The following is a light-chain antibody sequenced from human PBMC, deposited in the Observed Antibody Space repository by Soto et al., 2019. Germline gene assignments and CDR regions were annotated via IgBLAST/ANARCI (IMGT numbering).Light chain of an antibody. CDR2: EVS. CDR1: SSDVGAYNY. Sequence: QSALTQPPSASGSPGQSVTISCTGTSSDVGAYNYVSWYQQHPGKAPKLMIYEVSKRPSGVPDRFSGSTSGNTASLTVSGLQAEDEADYYCSSYAGSNNLVFGGGTKLTVL. V-gene: IGLV2-8*01. J-gene: IGLJ2*01. CDR3: SSYAGSNNLV.